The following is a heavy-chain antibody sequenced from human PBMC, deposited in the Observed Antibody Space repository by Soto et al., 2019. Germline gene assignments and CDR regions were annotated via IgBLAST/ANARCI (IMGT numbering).Heavy chain of an antibody. CDR2: IIPSYDRT. Sequence: QVLLLQSGSEVKKPGSSVNVSCKASGDAFKSYAIHWVRQAPGQGLEYMGRIIPSYDRTKYAQKFQGRLTVTADIYTSTVYMELSILRSEDTAVYYCAGDHTNDYGDATFDYWGQGTRVIVSS. V-gene: IGHV1-69*06. J-gene: IGHJ4*02. CDR3: AGDHTNDYGDATFDY. CDR1: GDAFKSYA. D-gene: IGHD4-17*01.